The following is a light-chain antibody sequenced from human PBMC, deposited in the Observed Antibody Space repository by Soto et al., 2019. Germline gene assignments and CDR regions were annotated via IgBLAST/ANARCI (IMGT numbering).Light chain of an antibody. V-gene: IGLV2-14*01. CDR2: EVT. CDR1: SSDVGRYNT. J-gene: IGLJ1*01. CDR3: NSLRVNHLYV. Sequence: QSVLTQPASVSGSPGQTITISCTGTSSDVGRYNTVSWYQHHPGKAPKLIIYEVTHRPAGISDRFSASESGNTASLTISGLQAEDEADYYCNSLRVNHLYVFGSGTKVTVL.